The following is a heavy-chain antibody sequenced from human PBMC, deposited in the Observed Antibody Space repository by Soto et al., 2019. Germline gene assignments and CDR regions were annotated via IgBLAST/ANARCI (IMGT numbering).Heavy chain of an antibody. D-gene: IGHD2-2*01. V-gene: IGHV4-4*07. CDR2: IYTSGST. Sequence: PSETLSLTCTVSGGSISSYYWSWIRQPAGKGLEWIGRIYTSGSTNYNPSLKSRVTMSVDTSKNQFSLKLSSVTAADTAVYYCARQYCSSTSCQNHLDYWGQGTLVTVS. CDR1: GGSISSYY. J-gene: IGHJ4*02. CDR3: ARQYCSSTSCQNHLDY.